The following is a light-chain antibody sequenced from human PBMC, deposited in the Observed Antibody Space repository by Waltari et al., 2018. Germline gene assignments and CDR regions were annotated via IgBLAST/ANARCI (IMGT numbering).Light chain of an antibody. V-gene: IGKV4-1*01. CDR2: WAA. J-gene: IGKJ4*01. CDR1: QSVLYSSTNKTY. CDR3: QQYYSTPRT. Sequence: DIVMTQSSDSLAVSLGERPTINCKSSQSVLYSSTNKTYLAWYQQKPGQPPKLLIYWAANRESGVPDRFSGSGSGADFTLTISSLQAEDVAVYYCQQYYSTPRTFGGGTKVEIK.